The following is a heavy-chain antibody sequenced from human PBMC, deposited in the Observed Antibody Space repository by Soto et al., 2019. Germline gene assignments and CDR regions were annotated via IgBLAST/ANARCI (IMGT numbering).Heavy chain of an antibody. D-gene: IGHD4-17*01. V-gene: IGHV4-59*08. J-gene: IGHJ5*02. CDR2: FYSSVRT. CDR1: GGSITSSYY. Sequence: QVQLQESGPGLVKPSETLSLTCTVAGGSITSSYYWAWSRQPPGRGLEWIGHFYSSVRTNQIPSLKSRVTISMDASKSQFYLRLSSVTAADTAVYFCARHSTDYGFDPWGQGTLVTVSS. CDR3: ARHSTDYGFDP.